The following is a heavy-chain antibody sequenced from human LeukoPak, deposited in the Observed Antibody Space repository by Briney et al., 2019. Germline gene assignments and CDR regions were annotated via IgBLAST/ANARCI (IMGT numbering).Heavy chain of an antibody. V-gene: IGHV1-69*13. J-gene: IGHJ5*02. D-gene: IGHD6-13*01. CDR1: GGTFSSYA. CDR3: ARATDSSWPRAHFSP. Sequence: GASVKVSCKAPGGTFSSYAISWVRQAPGQGLEWMGGIIPIFGTANYAQKFQGRVTITADESTSTAYMELSSLRSEDTAVYYCARATDSSWPRAHFSPWGQGTLVTVSS. CDR2: IIPIFGTA.